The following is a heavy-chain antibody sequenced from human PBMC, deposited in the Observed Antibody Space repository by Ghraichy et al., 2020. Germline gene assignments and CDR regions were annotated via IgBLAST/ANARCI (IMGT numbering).Heavy chain of an antibody. J-gene: IGHJ4*02. CDR2: ISSSSSYI. CDR3: ARAGELGRFPMNFC. Sequence: GESLNISCAASGFTFSSYSMNWVRQAPGKGLEWVSSISSSSSYIYYADSVKGRFTISRDNAKNSLYLQMNSLRAEDTAVYYCARAGELGRFPMNFCGGQGTLVTVSS. V-gene: IGHV3-21*01. D-gene: IGHD1-7*01. CDR1: GFTFSSYS.